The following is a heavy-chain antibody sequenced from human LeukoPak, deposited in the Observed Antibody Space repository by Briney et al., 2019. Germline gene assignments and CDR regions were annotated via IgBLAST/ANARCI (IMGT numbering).Heavy chain of an antibody. D-gene: IGHD5-18*01. J-gene: IGHJ4*02. CDR1: GYTFTGYY. CDR2: INPNSGGT. Sequence: ASVRVSCKASGYTFTGYYMHWVRQAPGQGLEWMGRINPNSGGTNYAQKFQGRVTMTRDTSISTAYMELSRLRSDDTAVYYCAGDSYDYELFDYWGQGTLVTVSS. V-gene: IGHV1-2*06. CDR3: AGDSYDYELFDY.